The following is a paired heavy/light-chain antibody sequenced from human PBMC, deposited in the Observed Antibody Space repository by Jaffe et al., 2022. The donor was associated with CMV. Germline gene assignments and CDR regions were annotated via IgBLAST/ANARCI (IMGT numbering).Heavy chain of an antibody. J-gene: IGHJ4*02. D-gene: IGHD4-17*01. Sequence: EVQLVESGGGLVQPGGSLRLSCAVSGFTFSTYWMHWVRQAPGEGLVWISHINPDGDSPTYAGSVKGRFTISRDNAKNTVYLQLNSLRVEDTAVYYCATLRPVPDYYWGQGILVTVSS. V-gene: IGHV3-74*01. CDR1: GFTFSTYW. CDR2: INPDGDSP. CDR3: ATLRPVPDYY.
Light chain of an antibody. CDR1: QGIRND. J-gene: IGKJ4*01. CDR3: LQYDAYPFT. Sequence: DIQMTQSPSSLSASVGDRVTITCRASQGIRNDLGWYQQKPGKAPKRLIYAASSLQSGVPSRFSGSGSGTEFTLTISSLQPEDFATYYCLQYDAYPFTFGGGTKVEIK. CDR2: AAS. V-gene: IGKV1-17*01.